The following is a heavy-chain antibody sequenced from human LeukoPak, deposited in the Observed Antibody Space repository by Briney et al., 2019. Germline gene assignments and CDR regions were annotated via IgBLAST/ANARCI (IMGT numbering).Heavy chain of an antibody. CDR3: ARVPYYDSSGYYDC. Sequence: GGSLRLSCAASGFTVSSNYMSWVRQAPGKGLEWVSVIYSGGSTYYADSVKGRFTISSDNSKNTLYLQMNSLRAEDTAVYYCARVPYYDSSGYYDCWGQGTLVTVSS. D-gene: IGHD3-22*01. CDR2: IYSGGST. CDR1: GFTVSSNY. V-gene: IGHV3-66*01. J-gene: IGHJ4*02.